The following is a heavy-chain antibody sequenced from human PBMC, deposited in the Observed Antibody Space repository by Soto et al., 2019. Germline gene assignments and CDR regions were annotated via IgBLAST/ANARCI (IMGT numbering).Heavy chain of an antibody. CDR2: FDPEDGET. CDR3: ATLSRVEPAANYYYYMDV. D-gene: IGHD2-2*01. Sequence: SVNVSCKVSGYTLTELSMHWVRQAPGKGLEWMGGFDPEDGETIYAQKFQGRVTMTEDTSTDTAYMELSSLRSEDTAVYYFATLSRVEPAANYYYYMDVWGKGTTVTVSS. CDR1: GYTLTELS. V-gene: IGHV1-24*01. J-gene: IGHJ6*03.